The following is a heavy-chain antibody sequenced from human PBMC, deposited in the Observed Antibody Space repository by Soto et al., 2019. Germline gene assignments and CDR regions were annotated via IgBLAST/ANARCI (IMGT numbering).Heavy chain of an antibody. Sequence: GGSLRLSCAASGFTFSSYGMHWVRQAPGKGMEWVEVISYDGSNRYYADSVKGRFTISRDDSKNTLYLQMNSLRAEDTAVYYCAKDVCGVGSNSCLHTTYGMDVWGQGTTVTVSS. J-gene: IGHJ6*02. CDR2: ISYDGSNR. CDR1: GFTFSSYG. CDR3: AKDVCGVGSNSCLHTTYGMDV. D-gene: IGHD2-2*01. V-gene: IGHV3-30*18.